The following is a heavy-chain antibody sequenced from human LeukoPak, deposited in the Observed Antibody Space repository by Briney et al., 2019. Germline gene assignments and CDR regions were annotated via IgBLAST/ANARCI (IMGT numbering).Heavy chain of an antibody. CDR2: ISSDGSRV. V-gene: IGHV3-74*01. J-gene: IGHJ4*02. Sequence: GGSLRLSCAASGFTFSDYWMHWVRQAPGKGLVWVSRISSDGSRVTYADSVKGRFTISRDNSKNTLYLQMNSLRAEDTAVYYCAKDYNRAYYYGSGFDYWGQGTLVTVSS. CDR3: AKDYNRAYYYGSGFDY. D-gene: IGHD3-10*01. CDR1: GFTFSDYW.